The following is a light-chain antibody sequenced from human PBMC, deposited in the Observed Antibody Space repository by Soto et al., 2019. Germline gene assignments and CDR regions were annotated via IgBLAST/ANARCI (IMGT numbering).Light chain of an antibody. CDR1: SSDFGGYNY. CDR3: SSYTSITTYV. V-gene: IGLV2-14*01. CDR2: DVN. J-gene: IGLJ1*01. Sequence: QAVVTQPASVSGSPGQSITISCTGTSSDFGGYNYVSWYQQHPGKAPRLMIYDVNNRPSGVSNRFSGSKSGNTASLTLSGLQAEDEADYYCSSYTSITTYVFGTGTKLTVL.